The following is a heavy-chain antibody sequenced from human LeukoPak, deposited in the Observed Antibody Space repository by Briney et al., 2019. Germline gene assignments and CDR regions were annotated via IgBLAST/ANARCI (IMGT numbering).Heavy chain of an antibody. CDR3: ARVGEWLFYNWFDP. Sequence: ASVKVSCKASGYTFSGYYIHWVQQAPGQGLEWMGWINPNSGGTNYAQKFQGRVTMTRDTSISTAYMELSRLRSDDTAVYYCARVGEWLFYNWFDPWGQGTLVTVSS. D-gene: IGHD3-3*01. CDR1: GYTFSGYY. J-gene: IGHJ5*02. V-gene: IGHV1-2*02. CDR2: INPNSGGT.